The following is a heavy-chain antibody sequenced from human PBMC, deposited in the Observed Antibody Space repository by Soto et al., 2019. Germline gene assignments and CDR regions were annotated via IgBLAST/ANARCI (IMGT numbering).Heavy chain of an antibody. CDR1: GFTFSTYS. D-gene: IGHD2-15*01. CDR2: ISSSSSYT. CDR3: ARIVCSGGSCWKGDY. J-gene: IGHJ4*01. Sequence: EVQLVESGGGLVKPGGSLRLSCAASGFTFSTYSMNWVRQAPGKGLEWVSSISSSSSYTYYADSVKGRFTVSRDDAKNSLYLQMNSLRAEDTAVYYCARIVCSGGSCWKGDYCGHGTLVTVSS. V-gene: IGHV3-21*06.